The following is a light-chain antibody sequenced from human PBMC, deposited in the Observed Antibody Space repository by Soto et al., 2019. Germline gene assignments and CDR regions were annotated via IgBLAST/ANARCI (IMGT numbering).Light chain of an antibody. CDR3: QQFYSTPLT. Sequence: DIVMTQSPDYLAVSLGERASINCSSSQSVLYSSTNRNYLAWYQQKPGQPPKLLIYWASIRESGVPDRFSGSGSGTDFTLSISSLQTEDVAVYYCQQFYSTPLTFGGGTKVEIK. V-gene: IGKV4-1*01. CDR2: WAS. CDR1: QSVLYSSTNRNY. J-gene: IGKJ4*01.